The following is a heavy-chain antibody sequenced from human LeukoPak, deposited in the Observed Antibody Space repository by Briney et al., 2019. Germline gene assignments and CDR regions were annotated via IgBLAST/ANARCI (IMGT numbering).Heavy chain of an antibody. CDR2: INHSGST. Sequence: SETLSLTCAVYGGSFSDYYWSWIRQPPGKGLEWIGEINHSGSTNYNPSLKSRVTISVVTSKNQFSLKLSSVTAADTAVYYCARHVGQVATFLYYYYMDVWGKGTTVTVSS. J-gene: IGHJ6*03. CDR1: GGSFSDYY. D-gene: IGHD5-12*01. CDR3: ARHVGQVATFLYYYYMDV. V-gene: IGHV4-34*01.